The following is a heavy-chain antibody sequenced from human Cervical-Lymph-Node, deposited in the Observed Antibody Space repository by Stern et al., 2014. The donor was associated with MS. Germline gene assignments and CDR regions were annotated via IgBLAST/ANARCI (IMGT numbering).Heavy chain of an antibody. V-gene: IGHV3-7*01. CDR1: GFTFSNHW. CDR2: IKQDGSED. D-gene: IGHD6-25*01. J-gene: IGHJ4*02. CDR3: SRGVQGGF. Sequence: EVHLVESGGGLVQPGGSLRLSCAASGFTFSNHWMNWVRQAPGKGLEWVANIKQDGSEDYYVDSVKGRFTISRDNAKNSLYLQMNSLRAEDTAVYYCSRGVQGGFWGQGTLVTVSS.